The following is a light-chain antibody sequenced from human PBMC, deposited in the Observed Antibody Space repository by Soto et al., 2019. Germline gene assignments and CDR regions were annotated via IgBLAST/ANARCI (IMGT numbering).Light chain of an antibody. J-gene: IGKJ1*01. CDR3: QQYNSYWT. V-gene: IGKV1-5*03. Sequence: DIQMTQSPSTLSASVGDRVTITCRASQSISSWLAWYQQKPGKAPKGLIYKASTLESVAPSRFSGSGSGTEFTLTISSLQPDDFATYYCQQYNSYWTFGQGTKVDIK. CDR2: KAS. CDR1: QSISSW.